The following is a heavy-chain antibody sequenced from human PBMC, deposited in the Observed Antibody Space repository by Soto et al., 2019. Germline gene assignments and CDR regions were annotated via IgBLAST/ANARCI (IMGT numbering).Heavy chain of an antibody. J-gene: IGHJ4*02. V-gene: IGHV3-23*01. D-gene: IGHD1-26*01. CDR3: AKGRPSGSFDY. CDR1: GFIVSSYA. Sequence: EVQLLESGGGWVQPGGSLRLSCAASGFIVSSYAMSWVRQAPGKGLEWVSGISGSGGSTYYADSVRGRFTISRDNSKNTLNLQMNSLSAEDTAVYYCAKGRPSGSFDYWGQGTLVTVSS. CDR2: ISGSGGST.